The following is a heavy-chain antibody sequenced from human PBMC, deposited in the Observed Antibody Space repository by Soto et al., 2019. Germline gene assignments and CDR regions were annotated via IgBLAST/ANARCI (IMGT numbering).Heavy chain of an antibody. D-gene: IGHD1-26*01. CDR3: ARDKGRYGGWFDP. CDR1: GGSISSYY. V-gene: IGHV4-59*01. Sequence: QVQLQESGPGLVKPSETLSLTCTVSGGSISSYYWSWIRQPPGKGLEWIGYIYYSGSTNYNPSLRSRVAISVATSKNQFSVKLSSVTAADTAVYYCARDKGRYGGWFDPWGQGTLVTVSS. CDR2: IYYSGST. J-gene: IGHJ5*02.